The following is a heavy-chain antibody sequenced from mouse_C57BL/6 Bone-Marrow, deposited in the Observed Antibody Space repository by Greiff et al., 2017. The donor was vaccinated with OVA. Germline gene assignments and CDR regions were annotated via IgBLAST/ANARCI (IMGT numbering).Heavy chain of an antibody. CDR3: ARRGGTYYAMDY. J-gene: IGHJ4*01. CDR1: GFTFSDYY. Sequence: DVQLVESGGGLVQPGGSLKLSCAASGFTFSDYYMYWVRQTPEKRLEWVAYISNGGGSTYYPDTVKGRFTISRDNAKNTLYLQMSRLKSEDTAMYYCARRGGTYYAMDYWGQGTSVTVSS. V-gene: IGHV5-12*01. D-gene: IGHD1-1*02. CDR2: ISNGGGST.